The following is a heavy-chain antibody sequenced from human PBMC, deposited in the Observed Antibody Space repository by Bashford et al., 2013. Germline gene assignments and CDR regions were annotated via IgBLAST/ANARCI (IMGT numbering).Heavy chain of an antibody. CDR2: ISGSGQFK. Sequence: VRQAPGKGLEWVSYISGSGQFKYYADSVQGRFTISRDNARNSLYLQMTSLRAEDTATYYXATEWXLLRYWGPGTWSPSPQ. CDR3: ATEWXLLRY. J-gene: IGHJ4*01. V-gene: IGHV3-21*01. D-gene: IGHD2-15*01.